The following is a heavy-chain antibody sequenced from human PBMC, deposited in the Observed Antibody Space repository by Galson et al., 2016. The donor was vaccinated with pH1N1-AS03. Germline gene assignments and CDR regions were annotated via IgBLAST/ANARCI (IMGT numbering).Heavy chain of an antibody. CDR2: ISFDGTNK. V-gene: IGHV3-30*03. D-gene: IGHD3/OR15-3a*01. CDR1: GFTISNFG. CDR3: ATDFNYDFWSGYSFY. Sequence: SLRLSCAASGFTISNFGMLWVRQAPGQGLEWVAIISFDGTNKYYADSVKGRFSISRDNSKNTLFLQMSALRAEDTAVYYCATDFNYDFWSGYSFYWGQGALVTVSS. J-gene: IGHJ4*02.